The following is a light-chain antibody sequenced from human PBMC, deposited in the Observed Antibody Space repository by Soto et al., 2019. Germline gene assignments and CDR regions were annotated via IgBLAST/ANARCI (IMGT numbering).Light chain of an antibody. J-gene: IGKJ3*01. Sequence: DIVMTQSPLSLPVTPGEPASISCRSSQSLLFSNGYNYLDWYLQKPGQSPQLLISLGSNRAPGVPDRFSGSGSGTDFTLKIGRVEAEDVVVYYCLQGVQTPFTFGPGTKVDIK. CDR2: LGS. V-gene: IGKV2-28*01. CDR1: QSLLFSNGYNY. CDR3: LQGVQTPFT.